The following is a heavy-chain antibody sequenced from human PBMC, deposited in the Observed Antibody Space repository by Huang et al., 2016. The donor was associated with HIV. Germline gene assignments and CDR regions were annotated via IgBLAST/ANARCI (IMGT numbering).Heavy chain of an antibody. CDR2: TKHSGNT. CDR3: ARARSGYRTRYFHH. D-gene: IGHD3-22*01. J-gene: IGHJ1*01. Sequence: QVQLQQWGAGLLKPSETMSLTCAVYGGSFSGYFWIWIRQPPGKGLEWIGDTKHSGNTNYNPSLNGRVTISVDTAKNQFSLKLSSVTAADTAVYFCARARSGYRTRYFHHWGQGTLVTVSS. V-gene: IGHV4-34*01. CDR1: GGSFSGYF.